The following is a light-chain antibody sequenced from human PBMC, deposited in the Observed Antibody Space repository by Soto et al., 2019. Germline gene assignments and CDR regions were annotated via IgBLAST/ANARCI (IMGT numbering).Light chain of an antibody. Sequence: DLPMTQFPPSLSASVGDRVTITCRASQNIRNYLNWYQQKPGRAPKLLIYAASSLQRGVPSRFTGSGSGTDFTLTISSLQPEDFATYYCQQSHNTAWTFGQGTQVEI. J-gene: IGKJ1*01. CDR3: QQSHNTAWT. CDR1: QNIRNY. V-gene: IGKV1-39*01. CDR2: AAS.